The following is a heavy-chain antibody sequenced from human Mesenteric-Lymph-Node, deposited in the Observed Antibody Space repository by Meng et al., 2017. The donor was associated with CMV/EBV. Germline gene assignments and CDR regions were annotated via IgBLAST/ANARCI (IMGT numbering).Heavy chain of an antibody. D-gene: IGHD3-10*01. V-gene: IGHV4-61*01. CDR3: ARGGAGSYYNTGYDWYFEL. Sequence: ESLKISCTVSGGSVSSGSYYWSWIRQSPGKGLEWIGYTYYSGNTNYNPSLKSRVSISVDRSKNQFSLSLSSVTAADTAVYYCARGGAGSYYNTGYDWYFELWGRGTLVTVSS. CDR1: GGSVSSGSYY. J-gene: IGHJ2*01. CDR2: TYYSGNT.